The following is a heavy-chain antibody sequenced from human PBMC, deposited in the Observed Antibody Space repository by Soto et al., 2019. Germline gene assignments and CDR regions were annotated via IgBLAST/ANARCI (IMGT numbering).Heavy chain of an antibody. CDR2: IYWDDDK. D-gene: IGHD3-10*01. Sequence: QITLKESGPTLVKPTQTLTLTCTFSGFSLSTSGVGVCWIRQPPGKALEWLALIYWDDDKRYSPSLKSRLTITKDTSKNQVVLTMTNMDPVDTAPYYCAHRPIYGSGSHFDYWGQGTLVTVS. V-gene: IGHV2-5*02. J-gene: IGHJ4*02. CDR1: GFSLSTSGVG. CDR3: AHRPIYGSGSHFDY.